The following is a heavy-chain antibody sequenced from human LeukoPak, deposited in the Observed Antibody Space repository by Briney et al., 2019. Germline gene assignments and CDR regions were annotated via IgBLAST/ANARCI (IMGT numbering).Heavy chain of an antibody. Sequence: ASVKVSCKASGYTFTSYYMHWVRQAPGQGLEWMGIINPSGGSTSYAQKSQGRVTMTRDTSTSTVYMELSSLRSEDTAVYYCASQSGYSGYDPGDGWFDPWGQGTLVTVSS. CDR2: INPSGGST. V-gene: IGHV1-46*01. J-gene: IGHJ5*02. CDR3: ASQSGYSGYDPGDGWFDP. D-gene: IGHD5-12*01. CDR1: GYTFTSYY.